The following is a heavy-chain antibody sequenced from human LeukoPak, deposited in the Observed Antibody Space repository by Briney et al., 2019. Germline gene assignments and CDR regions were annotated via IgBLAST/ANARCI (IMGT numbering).Heavy chain of an antibody. D-gene: IGHD2-15*01. Sequence: GGTLRLSSAASGFTPTSYWIGWVRQAPRERLGRVANIKQDGSEKNYVDSVKGQFSISKDNPKKSLYLQTNSLRPEDTAVYYGAILKGAVFNIWGQGTMVTV. CDR3: AILKGAVFNI. CDR1: GFTPTSYW. CDR2: IKQDGSEK. J-gene: IGHJ3*02. V-gene: IGHV3-7*02.